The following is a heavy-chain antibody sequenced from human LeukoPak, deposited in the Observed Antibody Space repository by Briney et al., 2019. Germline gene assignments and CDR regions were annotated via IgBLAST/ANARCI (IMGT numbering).Heavy chain of an antibody. CDR3: AKDHCSNGVCYFRV. CDR1: GFTFSSYA. CDR2: ISGSGGNT. D-gene: IGHD2-8*01. V-gene: IGHV3-23*01. J-gene: IGHJ6*04. Sequence: GGSLRLSYAASGFTFSSYAMSWVRQAPGKGLEWVSTISGSGGNTYYADSVKGRFTISRYNSKNTLYLQMSSLRAEDTAVYFCAKDHCSNGVCYFRVWGKGTAVTVSS.